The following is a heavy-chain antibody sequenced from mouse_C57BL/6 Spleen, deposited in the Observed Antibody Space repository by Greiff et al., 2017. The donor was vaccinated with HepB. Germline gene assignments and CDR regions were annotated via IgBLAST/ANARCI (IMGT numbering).Heavy chain of an antibody. Sequence: QVQLQQSGAELAKPGASVKLSCKASGYTFTSYWMHWVKQRPGQGLEWIGYINPSSGYTKYNQKFKDKATLTADKSSSTAYMQLSSLTYEDSAVYYCARRRFTTVVATEAMDYLGQGTSVTVSS. CDR1: GYTFTSYW. J-gene: IGHJ4*01. CDR2: INPSSGYT. V-gene: IGHV1-7*01. D-gene: IGHD1-1*01. CDR3: ARRRFTTVVATEAMDY.